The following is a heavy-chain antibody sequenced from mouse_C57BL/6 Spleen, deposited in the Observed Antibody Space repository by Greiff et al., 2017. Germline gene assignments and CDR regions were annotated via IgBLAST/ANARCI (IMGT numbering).Heavy chain of an antibody. CDR1: GFNIKDDY. CDR2: IDPETGDT. J-gene: IGHJ3*01. V-gene: IGHV14-4*01. CDR3: TTKLAWFAY. Sequence: EVKLQESGAELVRPGASVKLSCTASGFNIKDDYMHWVKQRPEQGLEWIGWIDPETGDTEYASKFQGKATITADTSSNTAYLHLSSLTSEDTSVYYCTTKLAWFAYWGQGTLVTVSA.